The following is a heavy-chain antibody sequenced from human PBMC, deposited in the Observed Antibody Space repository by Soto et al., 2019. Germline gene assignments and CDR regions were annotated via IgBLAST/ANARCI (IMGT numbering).Heavy chain of an antibody. Sequence: GESLKNSYNGSGYSFTSQRHGWVSQMHGTGLEWIGLIYPGDSDTRYSPSFQGQVTISADKGISTAYLQWSSLKASSTAMYYCARHGLGYCMTTFCNTRHRPRATDV. D-gene: IGHD2-2*02. J-gene: IGHJ6*01. CDR2: IYPGDSDT. CDR1: GYSFTSQR. V-gene: IGHV5-51*02. CDR3: ARHGLGYCMTTFCNTRHRPRATDV.